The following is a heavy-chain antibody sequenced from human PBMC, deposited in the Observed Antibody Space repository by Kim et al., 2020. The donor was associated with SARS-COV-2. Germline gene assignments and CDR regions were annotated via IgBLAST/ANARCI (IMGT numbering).Heavy chain of an antibody. Sequence: QKFQGRVTMTEDTSTDTAYMELSSLRSEDTAVYYCATAVVVTIFGVVTDYWGQGTLVTVSS. V-gene: IGHV1-24*01. D-gene: IGHD3-3*01. J-gene: IGHJ4*02. CDR3: ATAVVVTIFGVVTDY.